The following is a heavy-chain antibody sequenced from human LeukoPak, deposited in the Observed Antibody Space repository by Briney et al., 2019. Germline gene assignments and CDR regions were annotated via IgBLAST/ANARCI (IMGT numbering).Heavy chain of an antibody. CDR3: ARVGDTSGYFQHFDY. D-gene: IGHD3-22*01. Sequence: PSETLSLTCSVSGYSISTDYYWGWIRQAPGKGLEWIGIINHRGSTNYNPSLKSRVTISPGTSKNQFSLKLSSVTAADTAVYYCARVGDTSGYFQHFDYWGQGILVTVSS. V-gene: IGHV4-38-2*02. CDR1: GYSISTDYY. CDR2: INHRGST. J-gene: IGHJ4*01.